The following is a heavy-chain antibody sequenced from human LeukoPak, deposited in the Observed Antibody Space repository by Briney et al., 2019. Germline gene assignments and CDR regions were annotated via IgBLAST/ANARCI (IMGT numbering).Heavy chain of an antibody. CDR2: ISGNGANT. CDR3: ARGFRYYGSGIDY. D-gene: IGHD3-10*01. CDR1: GFIFSSYA. J-gene: IGHJ4*02. V-gene: IGHV3-64*01. Sequence: PGGSLRLSCAASGFIFSSYAMHWVRQAPGKRLEYVSAISGNGANTYYANSVKGRFTISRDDPKNTLDLQMGSLRPEDMAVYYCARGFRYYGSGIDYWGQGTLVTVSS.